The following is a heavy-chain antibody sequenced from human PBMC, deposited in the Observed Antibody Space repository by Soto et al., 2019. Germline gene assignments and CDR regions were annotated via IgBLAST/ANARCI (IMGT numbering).Heavy chain of an antibody. V-gene: IGHV4-30-4*01. CDR2: IYYSGST. J-gene: IGHJ4*02. D-gene: IGHD2-15*01. CDR1: GGSISSGDYY. CDR3: ASLRWTETNYYDY. Sequence: QVQLQESGPGLVKPSQTLSLTCTVSGGSISSGDYYWSWIRQPPGKGLEWIGYIYYSGSTYYNPSLKIRVTISVDTSKNQFTLKLSSVTAADTAVDYCASLRWTETNYYDYWGQGTLVTVSS.